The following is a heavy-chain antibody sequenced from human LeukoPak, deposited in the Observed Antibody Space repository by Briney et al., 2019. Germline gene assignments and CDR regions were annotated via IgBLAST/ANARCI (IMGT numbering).Heavy chain of an antibody. V-gene: IGHV4-59*01. J-gene: IGHJ6*03. CDR1: GGSISSYY. CDR3: ARGDSGSYFPSQYYYYYYMDV. Sequence: SETLSLTCTVSGGSISSYYWSWIRQPPGKGLEWIGYIYYSGSTNYNPSLKSRVTISVDTSKNQFSLKLSSVTAADTAVYYCARGDSGSYFPSQYYYYYYMDVWGKGTTVTVSS. D-gene: IGHD1-26*01. CDR2: IYYSGST.